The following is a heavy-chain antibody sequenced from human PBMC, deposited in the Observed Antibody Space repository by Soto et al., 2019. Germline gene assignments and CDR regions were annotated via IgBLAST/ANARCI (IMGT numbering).Heavy chain of an antibody. Sequence: SETLSLTCTVSGGSISSYYWSWIRQPAGKGLEWIGRIYTSGSTNYNPSLKSRVTMSVDTSKNQFSLKLSSVTAADTAVYYCASEPYDILTGYYNAFDIWGQGTMVTVSS. CDR1: GGSISSYY. CDR3: ASEPYDILTGYYNAFDI. D-gene: IGHD3-9*01. V-gene: IGHV4-4*07. J-gene: IGHJ3*02. CDR2: IYTSGST.